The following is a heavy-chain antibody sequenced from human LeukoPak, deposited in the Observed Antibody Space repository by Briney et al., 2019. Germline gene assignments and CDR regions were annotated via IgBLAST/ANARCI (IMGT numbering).Heavy chain of an antibody. CDR1: GGTFSSYT. J-gene: IGHJ4*02. CDR3: AQTFRICSSASCSKPLDY. D-gene: IGHD2-2*01. CDR2: IIPILGIA. Sequence: SVKVSCKASGGTFSSYTISWARQAPGQGLEWMGRIIPILGIANYAQKFQGRVTITADKSTSTAYMELSSLRSEDTAVYYCAQTFRICSSASCSKPLDYWGQGTLVTVSS. V-gene: IGHV1-69*02.